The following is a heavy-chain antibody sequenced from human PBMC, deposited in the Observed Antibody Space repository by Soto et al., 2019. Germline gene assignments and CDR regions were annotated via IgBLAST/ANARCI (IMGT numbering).Heavy chain of an antibody. J-gene: IGHJ6*02. D-gene: IGHD6-13*01. CDR1: GFTFSGYY. Sequence: GGSLRLSCAASGFTFSGYYMTWIRQAPGKGLEWVSYISGTSDYTNYADSVKGRFTTSRDNAKNSLYLQMNSLRAEDTAVYYCARDSSYSSSWYWYYYGMDVWGQGTTVTVSS. CDR3: ARDSSYSSSWYWYYYGMDV. V-gene: IGHV3-11*06. CDR2: ISGTSDYT.